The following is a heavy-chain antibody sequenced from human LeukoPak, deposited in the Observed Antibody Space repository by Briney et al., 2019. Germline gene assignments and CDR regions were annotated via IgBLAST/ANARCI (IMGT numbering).Heavy chain of an antibody. D-gene: IGHD3-3*02. V-gene: IGHV1-8*01. CDR1: GYTFTSYD. CDR3: ATDSMNWFDP. Sequence: ASVKVSCKASGYTFTSYDINWVRQATGQGLEWMGWMNPNRGKTGYAQKFQGRVTMTRDTSISTAYMELGSLRSEDTAVYYCATDSMNWFDPWGQGTLVTVSS. CDR2: MNPNRGKT. J-gene: IGHJ5*02.